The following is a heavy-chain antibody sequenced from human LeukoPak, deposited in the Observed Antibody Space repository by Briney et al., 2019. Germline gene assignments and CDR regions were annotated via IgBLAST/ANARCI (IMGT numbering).Heavy chain of an antibody. CDR1: GFTFSSYW. Sequence: GGSLRLSSAASGFTFSSYWMSWVRQAPGKGLEWVANIKQDGSEKYYVDSVKGRFTISRDNAKNSLYLQMNSLRAGDTAVYYCARDGAYGDYVWGGSYWGQGTLVTVSS. CDR2: IKQDGSEK. V-gene: IGHV3-7*01. J-gene: IGHJ4*02. CDR3: ARDGAYGDYVWGGSY. D-gene: IGHD3-16*01.